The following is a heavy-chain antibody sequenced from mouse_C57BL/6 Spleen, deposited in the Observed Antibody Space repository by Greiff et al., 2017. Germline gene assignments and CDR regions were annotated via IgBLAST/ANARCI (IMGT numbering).Heavy chain of an antibody. CDR1: GFTFSDYG. D-gene: IGHD1-1*01. Sequence: EVKLVESGGGLVKPGGSLKLSCAASGFTFSDYGMHWVRQAPEKGLEWVAYISSGSSTIYYADTVKGRFTISRDNAKNTLFLQMTSLRSEDTAMYYCARQDYYAGDWYFDVWGTGTTVTVSS. CDR3: ARQDYYAGDWYFDV. CDR2: ISSGSSTI. J-gene: IGHJ1*03. V-gene: IGHV5-17*01.